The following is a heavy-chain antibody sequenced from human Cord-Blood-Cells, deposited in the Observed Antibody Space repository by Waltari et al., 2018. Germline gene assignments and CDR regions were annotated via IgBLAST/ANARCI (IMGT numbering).Heavy chain of an antibody. D-gene: IGHD6-6*01. Sequence: EVQLLESGVGLVQPGGSLRLSCGASGFTFRSFAMSWVRQAPGKGLEWVSAISGSGGSTYYADPVKGRFTISRDNSKNTLYLQMNSLRAEDTAVYYCAKVNSSFEYFQHWGQGTLVTVSS. J-gene: IGHJ1*01. CDR2: ISGSGGST. CDR3: AKVNSSFEYFQH. CDR1: GFTFRSFA. V-gene: IGHV3-23*01.